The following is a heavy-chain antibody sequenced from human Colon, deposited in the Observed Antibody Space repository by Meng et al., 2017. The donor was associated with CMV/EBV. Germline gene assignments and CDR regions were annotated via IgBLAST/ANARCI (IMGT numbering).Heavy chain of an antibody. CDR3: AKKNGYCGSTSCYYAFDI. V-gene: IGHV3-23*01. CDR1: GFTFSSYS. CDR2: ISGNSAAT. D-gene: IGHD2-2*01. J-gene: IGHJ3*02. Sequence: GGSLRLSCAASGFTFSSYSMSWVRQAPGKGLEWVSIISGNSAATFYADSVKGQFTISRDNSKRILYLQMNTLRAEDTAIYYCAKKNGYCGSTSCYYAFDIWGQGTMVT.